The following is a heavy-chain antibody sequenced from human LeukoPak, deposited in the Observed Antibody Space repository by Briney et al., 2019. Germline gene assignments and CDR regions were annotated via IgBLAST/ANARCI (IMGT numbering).Heavy chain of an antibody. Sequence: GRSLRLSCAASGFTFSHYAMHWVRQAPGKGLEWVAFISNDGSNTYHADSVKGRFTIFRDKSKNTLDLQMNSLRAEDTAVYYCAKDGFCSSTGCYPNHFDSWGQGTLVTVSS. CDR3: AKDGFCSSTGCYPNHFDS. CDR1: GFTFSHYA. D-gene: IGHD2-2*01. V-gene: IGHV3-30*18. J-gene: IGHJ4*02. CDR2: ISNDGSNT.